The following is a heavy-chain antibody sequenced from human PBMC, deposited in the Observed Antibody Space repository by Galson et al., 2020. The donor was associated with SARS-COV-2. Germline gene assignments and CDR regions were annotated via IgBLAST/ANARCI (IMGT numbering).Heavy chain of an antibody. CDR3: VRDGNYYDRSGYYQGGALDY. CDR1: GYTVTENT. Sequence: ASVKVSCKASGYTVTENTLSWVRQAPVEGLEWMCWISIYSGETDSAQKFQGRFTMTRDTSTSTVYMELMSLRSDDTAIYYCVRDGNYYDRSGYYQGGALDYWGQGTLVTVS. CDR2: ISIYSGET. V-gene: IGHV1-18*04. D-gene: IGHD3-22*01. J-gene: IGHJ4*02.